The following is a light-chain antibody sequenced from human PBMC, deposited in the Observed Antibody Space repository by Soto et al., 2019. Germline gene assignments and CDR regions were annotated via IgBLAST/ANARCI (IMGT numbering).Light chain of an antibody. CDR3: FSYARSTTFDDV. J-gene: IGLJ1*01. CDR1: SSVVGSYNL. Sequence: QSALTQPASVSGSPGQSITISCTGTSSVVGSYNLVSWYQQHPGKAPKLIIYEVSNRPSGVSNRFSGSKSDNTASLTISGLQAEDGADYYCFSYARSTTFDDVFGTGTKVTVL. V-gene: IGLV2-23*02. CDR2: EVS.